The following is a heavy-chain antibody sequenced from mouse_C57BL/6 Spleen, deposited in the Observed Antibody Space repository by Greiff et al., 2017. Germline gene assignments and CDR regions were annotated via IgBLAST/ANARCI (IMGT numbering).Heavy chain of an antibody. CDR2: ISSGGSYT. Sequence: DVMLVESGGDLVKPGGSLKLSCAASGFTFSSYGMSWVRQTPDKRLEWVATISSGGSYTYYPDSVKGRFTISRDNAKNTLYLQMSSLKSEDTAMYYCARLLYDYDEAWFAYWGQGTLVTVSA. D-gene: IGHD2-4*01. CDR1: GFTFSSYG. V-gene: IGHV5-6*02. CDR3: ARLLYDYDEAWFAY. J-gene: IGHJ3*01.